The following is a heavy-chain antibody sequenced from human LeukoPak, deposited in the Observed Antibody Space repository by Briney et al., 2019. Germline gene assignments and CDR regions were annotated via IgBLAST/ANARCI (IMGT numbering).Heavy chain of an antibody. CDR1: GVSISDYY. CDR2: VSPGGYT. D-gene: IGHD3-22*01. Sequence: PSETLSLTCAVSGVSISDYYWSWIRQCPGKGLEWIGEVSPGGYTNYNPSLKSRVIISVDTSKNQFSLKLSSVTAANTAVYYCARARGTSYYSTPFDYWGQGTLVTVSS. V-gene: IGHV4-34*01. J-gene: IGHJ4*02. CDR3: ARARGTSYYSTPFDY.